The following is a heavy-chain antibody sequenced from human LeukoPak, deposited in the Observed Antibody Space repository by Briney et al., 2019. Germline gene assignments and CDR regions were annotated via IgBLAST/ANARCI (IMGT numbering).Heavy chain of an antibody. Sequence: GGSLRLSRAASGFTFSDYYMSWIRQAPGKGLEWVSYISSSGSTIYYADSVKGRFTISRDNAKNSLYLQMNSLRAEDTAVYYCARSYDSSGYYYDYWGQGTLVTVSS. CDR1: GFTFSDYY. D-gene: IGHD3-22*01. CDR3: ARSYDSSGYYYDY. J-gene: IGHJ4*02. CDR2: ISSSGSTI. V-gene: IGHV3-11*01.